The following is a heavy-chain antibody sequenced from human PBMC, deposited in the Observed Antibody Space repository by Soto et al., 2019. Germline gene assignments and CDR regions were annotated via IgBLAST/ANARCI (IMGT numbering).Heavy chain of an antibody. CDR1: GFAFNNAW. D-gene: IGHD3-10*01. Sequence: EVQLVESGGGLVKPGGSLRLSCAASGFAFNNAWMNWVRQAPGKGLEWVGRIISKTHGGATDYTAPVKDRFIISRDDSRNTPELKNNSPKTEDHAVFYRCGGNGAYGLGLWGQGTLVTVSS. CDR3: CGGNGAYGLGL. J-gene: IGHJ4*02. V-gene: IGHV3-15*01. CDR2: IISKTHGGAT.